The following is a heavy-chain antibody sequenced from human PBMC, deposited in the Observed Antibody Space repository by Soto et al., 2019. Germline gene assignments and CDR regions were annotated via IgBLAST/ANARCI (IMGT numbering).Heavy chain of an antibody. CDR2: IDLRDSHT. V-gene: IGHV5-10-1*01. CDR1: GYSFTSYW. CDR3: ARGDYYDGSGYYSDY. Sequence: GESLKISCKGSGYSFTSYWISWVRQMPGKGLELMGRIDLRDSHTNYSPSFQGRVTISADKSISTAYLQWSSLKASDTAMYFCARGDYYDGSGYYSDYWGQGTLVTVSS. J-gene: IGHJ4*02. D-gene: IGHD3-22*01.